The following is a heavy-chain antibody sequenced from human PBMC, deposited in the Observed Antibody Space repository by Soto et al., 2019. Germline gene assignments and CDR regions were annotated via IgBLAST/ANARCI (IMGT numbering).Heavy chain of an antibody. CDR3: TTYYQRFLEWTDAFDI. V-gene: IGHV3-15*07. Sequence: PGGSLRLSCAASGFTFSNAWMNWVRQAPGKGLEWVGRIKSKTDGGTTDYAAPVKGRFTISRDDSKNTLYLQMNSLKTEDTAVYYCTTYYQRFLEWTDAFDIWGQGTMVTVSS. CDR2: IKSKTDGGTT. CDR1: GFTFSNAW. D-gene: IGHD3-3*01. J-gene: IGHJ3*02.